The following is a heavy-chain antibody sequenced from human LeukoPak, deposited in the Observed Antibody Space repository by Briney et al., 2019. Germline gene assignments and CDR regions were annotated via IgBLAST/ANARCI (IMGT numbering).Heavy chain of an antibody. D-gene: IGHD1-26*01. CDR2: LGNDGDT. Sequence: GGSLRLPCAASGFTFSSFAMTWVRQAPGKGLEWLLLLGNDGDTYYADSVRGRFTISRDNSKDTLYLQMNSLRAEDTAVYYCAKGEGWELSSYYFDYWGQGTLVTVSS. CDR1: GFTFSSFA. V-gene: IGHV3-23*01. CDR3: AKGEGWELSSYYFDY. J-gene: IGHJ4*02.